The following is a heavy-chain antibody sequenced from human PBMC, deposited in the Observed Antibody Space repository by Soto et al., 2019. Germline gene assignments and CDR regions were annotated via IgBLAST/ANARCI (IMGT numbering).Heavy chain of an antibody. CDR3: AKDRRRYSDLGTDYGLDV. CDR1: GFTFSDYG. J-gene: IGHJ6*02. V-gene: IGHV3-30*18. D-gene: IGHD2-21*01. Sequence: QVQLVESGGGVVQPGRSLRLSCAGSGFTFSDYGIFWVRQAPGKGLEWVSLITYDGEYKDYVDSVKGRFTISRDNSKNTVYLQVSSLRVEDTAVYYCAKDRRRYSDLGTDYGLDVWVQGTTV. CDR2: ITYDGEYK.